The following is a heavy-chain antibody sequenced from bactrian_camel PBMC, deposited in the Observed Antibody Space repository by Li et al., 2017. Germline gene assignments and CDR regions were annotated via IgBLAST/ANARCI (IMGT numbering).Heavy chain of an antibody. D-gene: IGHD8*01. J-gene: IGHJ4*01. V-gene: IGHV3S40*01. CDR3: AADGDGRCYWSDFNL. CDR1: GYTYSSYC. Sequence: DVQLVESGGGSVQAGESLTLSCSISGYTYSSYCMGWWRQSPGKTRWEREGVAAIYTGDGRTRYGDFVKGRFTITRDNAKNTVYPQMNGLKPEDTAMYYCAADGDGRCYWSDFNLWGQGTQVTVS. CDR2: IYTGDGRT.